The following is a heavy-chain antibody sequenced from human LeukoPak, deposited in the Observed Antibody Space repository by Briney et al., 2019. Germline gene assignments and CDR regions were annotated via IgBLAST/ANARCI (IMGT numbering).Heavy chain of an antibody. CDR2: ISSSSSYI. V-gene: IGHV3-21*01. J-gene: IGHJ4*02. CDR3: ARDRRKGQLTD. Sequence: GGSLRLSCAASGFTFSSYSMNWVRQAPGKGLEWVSSISSSSSYIYYADSVKGRFTISRDNAKNSLYLQMDSLRAEDTAVYYCARDRRKGQLTDWGQGTLVTVSS. D-gene: IGHD6-13*01. CDR1: GFTFSSYS.